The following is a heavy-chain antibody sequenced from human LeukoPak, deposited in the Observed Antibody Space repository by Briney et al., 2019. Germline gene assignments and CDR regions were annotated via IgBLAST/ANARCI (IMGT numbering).Heavy chain of an antibody. CDR2: ISYDGSNK. D-gene: IGHD3-22*01. CDR3: ARIVVVITSPSDAFDI. Sequence: GGSLRLSCAASGFTFSSYAMHWVRQAPGKGLEWVAVISYDGSNKYYADSVKGRFTISRDNSKNTLYLQMNSLRAEDTAVYYCARIVVVITSPSDAFDIWGQGTMVTVSS. CDR1: GFTFSSYA. J-gene: IGHJ3*02. V-gene: IGHV3-30-3*01.